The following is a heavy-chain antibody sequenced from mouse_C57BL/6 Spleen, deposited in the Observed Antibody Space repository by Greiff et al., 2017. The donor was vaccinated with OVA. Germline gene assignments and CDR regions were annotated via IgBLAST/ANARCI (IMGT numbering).Heavy chain of an antibody. D-gene: IGHD1-1*01. CDR2: IDPSDSET. CDR3: ARRGGSREYFDY. CDR1: GYTFTSYW. Sequence: VQLQQPGAELVRPGSSVKLSCKASGYTFTSYWMHWVKQRPIQGLEWIGNIDPSDSETHYNQKFKDKATLTVDKSSSTAYMQLSSLTSEDSAVYYCARRGGSREYFDYWGQGTTLTVSS. J-gene: IGHJ2*01. V-gene: IGHV1-52*01.